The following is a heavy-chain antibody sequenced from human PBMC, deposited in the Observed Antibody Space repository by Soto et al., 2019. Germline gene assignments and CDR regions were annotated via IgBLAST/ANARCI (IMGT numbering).Heavy chain of an antibody. CDR3: TTVLWFGEYYYYGMDV. Sequence: GGSLRLSCAASGFTFSNAWMNWVRQAPGKGLEWVGRIKSKTDGGTKDYAAPVKGRFTISRDDSKNTLYLQMNSLKTEDTAVYYCTTVLWFGEYYYYGMDVWGQGTTVTVSS. CDR2: IKSKTDGGTK. V-gene: IGHV3-15*07. J-gene: IGHJ6*02. CDR1: GFTFSNAW. D-gene: IGHD3-10*01.